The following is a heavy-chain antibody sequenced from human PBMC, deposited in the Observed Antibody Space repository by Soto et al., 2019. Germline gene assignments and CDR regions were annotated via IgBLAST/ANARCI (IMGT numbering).Heavy chain of an antibody. V-gene: IGHV3-21*06. Sequence: EVQLVESGGGLVKPGGSLRLSCAPSGFTFTRYSMNWVRQAPGKGLVWVSSISSTTNYIYYGDSMKGLFTISRDNAKNSLYLEMNSLRAEDTAVYYCARESEDLTSNFDYWGQGTLVTVSS. J-gene: IGHJ4*02. CDR3: ARESEDLTSNFDY. CDR1: GFTFTRYS. CDR2: ISSTTNYI.